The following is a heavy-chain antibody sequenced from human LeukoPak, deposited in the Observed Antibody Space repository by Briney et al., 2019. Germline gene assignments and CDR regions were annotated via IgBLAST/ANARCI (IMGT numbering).Heavy chain of an antibody. J-gene: IGHJ4*02. V-gene: IGHV1-2*02. CDR1: GYTFTGYY. D-gene: IGHD2-2*02. Sequence: ASVKVSCKASGYTFTGYYMHWVRQALGQGLEWMGWINPNSGGTNYAQKFQGRVTMTRDTSISTAYMELSRLRSDDTAVYYCARDWGGCSSTSCYTDYWGQGTLVTVSS. CDR3: ARDWGGCSSTSCYTDY. CDR2: INPNSGGT.